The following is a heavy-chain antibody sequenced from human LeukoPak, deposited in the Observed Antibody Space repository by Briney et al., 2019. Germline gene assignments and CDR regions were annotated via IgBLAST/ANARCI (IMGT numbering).Heavy chain of an antibody. CDR3: AKSLAYYFRTVTTYYFDY. D-gene: IGHD4-17*01. V-gene: IGHV3-23*01. CDR2: ISGSGDNT. J-gene: IGHJ4*02. Sequence: PGGSLRLSCAASGFTYSSYAMSWVRQAPGKGLEWVSAISGSGDNTHYADSGKGRFTISRDNSKNTLCLQMNSLRAEDTAVYYCAKSLAYYFRTVTTYYFDYWGQGTLVTVSS. CDR1: GFTYSSYA.